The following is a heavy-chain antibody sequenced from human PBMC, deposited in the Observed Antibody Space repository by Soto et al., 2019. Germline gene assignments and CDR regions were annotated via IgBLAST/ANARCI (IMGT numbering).Heavy chain of an antibody. Sequence: EVQLVESGGGLVQPGGSLRLSCAASGFTFSSYSMNWVRQAPGKGLEWVSYISSSSSTIYYADSVKGRFTISRDNAKNSLYLQMNSLRAEDTAVXXCXXXXXGDFSALEFDYWGQGTLVTXSS. J-gene: IGHJ4*02. CDR3: XXXXXGDFSALEFDY. CDR1: GFTFSSYS. D-gene: IGHD3-3*01. CDR2: ISSSSSTI. V-gene: IGHV3-48*01.